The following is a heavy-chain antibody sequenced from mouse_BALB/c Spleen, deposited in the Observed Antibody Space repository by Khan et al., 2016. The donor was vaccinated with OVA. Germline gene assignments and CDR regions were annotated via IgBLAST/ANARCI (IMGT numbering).Heavy chain of an antibody. CDR2: IYPGTGST. Sequence: QVQLQQSGAELVRPGASVKLSCKTSGYIFTSYWIHWVKQRPGQGLAWIARIYPGTGSTYYNDKFKGQATLTADKSSSTAYMPLSSLKYEDSADYFCARSDYGSTYAMDDWGQGTSVTVAS. D-gene: IGHD1-1*01. J-gene: IGHJ4*01. V-gene: IGHV1S132*01. CDR1: GYIFTSYW. CDR3: ARSDYGSTYAMDD.